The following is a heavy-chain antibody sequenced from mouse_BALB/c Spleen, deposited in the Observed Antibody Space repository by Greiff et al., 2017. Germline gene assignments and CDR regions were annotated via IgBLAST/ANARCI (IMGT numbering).Heavy chain of an antibody. D-gene: IGHD1-2*01. CDR1: GFTFSSYA. CDR2: ISSGGST. V-gene: IGHV5-6-5*01. J-gene: IGHJ4*01. CDR3: ARGRDYGYPYYAMDY. Sequence: DVKLVESGGGLVKPGGSLKLSCAASGFTFSSYAMSWVRQTPEKRLEWVASISSGGSTDYPDSVKGRFTISRDNARNILYLQMSSLRSEDTAMYYCARGRDYGYPYYAMDYWGQGTSVTVSS.